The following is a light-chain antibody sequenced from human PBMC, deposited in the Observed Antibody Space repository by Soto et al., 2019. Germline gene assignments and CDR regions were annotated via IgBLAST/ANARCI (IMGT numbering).Light chain of an antibody. J-gene: IGKJ3*01. CDR1: QSVSSSY. CDR3: QHYGSSLFT. Sequence: EIVLTQSPGTLSLSPGERATLSCRASQSVSSSYLAWYQQKPGQAPRLLIYGASSRATGIPDRFSGSGFGTDFTLTISRLEPEDFAVYYCQHYGSSLFTFGPGTKVDIK. CDR2: GAS. V-gene: IGKV3-20*01.